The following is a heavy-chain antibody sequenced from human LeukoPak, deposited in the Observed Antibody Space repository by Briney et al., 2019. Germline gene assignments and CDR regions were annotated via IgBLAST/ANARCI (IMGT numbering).Heavy chain of an antibody. V-gene: IGHV3-64*01. CDR3: ARSYNFWSGYMDV. CDR1: GFTFSTYA. D-gene: IGHD3-3*01. CDR2: ISSNGGST. J-gene: IGHJ6*03. Sequence: GGSLRLSCAASGFTFSTYAMHWVRQAPGKGLEYVSGISSNGGSTFYANSVNGRFTIFRDNSETTVYLQMGSLRTEDMAVYYCARSYNFWSGYMDVWGKGTTVTVSS.